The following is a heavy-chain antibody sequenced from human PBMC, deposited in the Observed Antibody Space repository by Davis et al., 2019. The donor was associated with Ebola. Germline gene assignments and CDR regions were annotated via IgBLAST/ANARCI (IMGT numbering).Heavy chain of an antibody. D-gene: IGHD4-17*01. J-gene: IGHJ4*02. CDR3: TTTTVTTDY. CDR1: GFTFSGSA. Sequence: GESLKISCAASGFTFSGSAMHWVRQASGKGLEWVGRIRSKANSYATAYAASVKGRFTISRDDSKNTAYLQMNSLKTEDTAVYYCTTTTVTTDYWGLGTLVTVSS. CDR2: IRSKANSYAT. V-gene: IGHV3-73*01.